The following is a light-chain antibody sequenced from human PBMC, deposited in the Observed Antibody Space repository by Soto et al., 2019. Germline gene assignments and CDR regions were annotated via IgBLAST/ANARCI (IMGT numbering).Light chain of an antibody. CDR1: QSISSW. Sequence: DIQMTQSPSTLSASVGDRVTITCRASQSISSWLAWYQQKPGKAPKLLIYKASSLESGVPSRFSGSGSGTEFTLTISSLQPDDFATYYCQQYRALGQGTKVEIK. J-gene: IGKJ1*01. V-gene: IGKV1-5*03. CDR3: QQYRA. CDR2: KAS.